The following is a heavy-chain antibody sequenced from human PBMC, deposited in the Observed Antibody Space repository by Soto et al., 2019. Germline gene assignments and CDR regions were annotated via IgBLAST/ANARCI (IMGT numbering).Heavy chain of an antibody. CDR2: ISGSGGST. CDR3: AKDHPKRVPITIFGVATPNYFDY. J-gene: IGHJ4*02. V-gene: IGHV3-23*01. CDR1: GFTFSSYA. Sequence: GGSLRLSCAASGFTFSSYAMSWVRQAPGKGLEWVSAISGSGGSTYYADSVKGRFTISRDNSKNTLYLQMNSLRAEDTAVYYCAKDHPKRVPITIFGVATPNYFDYWGQGTLVTVSS. D-gene: IGHD3-3*01.